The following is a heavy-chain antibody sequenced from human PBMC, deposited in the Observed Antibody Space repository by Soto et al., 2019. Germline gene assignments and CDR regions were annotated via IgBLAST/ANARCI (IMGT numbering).Heavy chain of an antibody. CDR3: ARDTDSYYYDSSGSYGMDV. CDR1: GGSISSGGYY. D-gene: IGHD3-22*01. V-gene: IGHV4-31*03. J-gene: IGHJ6*02. CDR2: IYYSGST. Sequence: SETLSLTCTVSGGSISSGGYYWSWIRQHPGKGLEWIGYIYYSGSTYYNPSLKSRVTISVDTSKNQFSLKLSSVTAADTAVYYCARDTDSYYYDSSGSYGMDVWGQGTTVTVSS.